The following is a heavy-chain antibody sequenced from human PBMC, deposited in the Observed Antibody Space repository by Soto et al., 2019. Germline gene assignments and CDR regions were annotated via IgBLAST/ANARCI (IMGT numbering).Heavy chain of an antibody. CDR3: ARWVGGSMYDNSGKYDS. CDR1: GFTYDDHG. V-gene: IGHV3-9*01. J-gene: IGHJ5*01. D-gene: IGHD3-22*01. CDR2: ISWNGGII. Sequence: EVQLVESGGGLVQPGRSLRLSCAASGFTYDDHGMHWVRQAPGKGLEWVSGISWNGGIIGYVDSVKGRFTISRDNSENTLYLQMNSLRAEDTAVYYCARWVGGSMYDNSGKYDSWGQGTLVTVSS.